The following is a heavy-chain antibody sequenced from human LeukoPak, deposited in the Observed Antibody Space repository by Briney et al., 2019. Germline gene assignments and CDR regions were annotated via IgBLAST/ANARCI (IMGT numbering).Heavy chain of an antibody. CDR3: ARDHRLVDAFDI. CDR2: IYSGGST. V-gene: IGHV3-66*02. CDR1: GFTVSSNY. D-gene: IGHD1-14*01. J-gene: IGHJ3*02. Sequence: GGSLRLSCAASGFTVSSNYMSWVRQAPGKGLEWVSVIYSGGSTYYADSVKGRFTISGDNSKNTLYLQMNSLRAEDTAVYYCARDHRLVDAFDIWGQGTMVTVSS.